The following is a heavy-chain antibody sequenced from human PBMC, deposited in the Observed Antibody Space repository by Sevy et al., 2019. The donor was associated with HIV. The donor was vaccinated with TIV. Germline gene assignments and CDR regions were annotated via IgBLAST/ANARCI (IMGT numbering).Heavy chain of an antibody. CDR1: GGSIRSGVYS. D-gene: IGHD4-17*01. CDR3: SRDGGTMTTPGAFDI. J-gene: IGHJ3*02. CDR2: IYHSGNT. Sequence: SETLSLTCAVSGGSIRSGVYSWNWIRQPPGKGLESIGYIYHSGNTYYNPSLKGRVTISIDTSKNQFSLKMSSVTAADTAIYYCSRDGGTMTTPGAFDIWGQGAMVTVSS. V-gene: IGHV4-30-2*01.